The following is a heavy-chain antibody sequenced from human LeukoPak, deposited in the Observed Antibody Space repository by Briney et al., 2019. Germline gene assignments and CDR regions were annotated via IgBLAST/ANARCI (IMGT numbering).Heavy chain of an antibody. V-gene: IGHV1-69*02. D-gene: IGHD1-26*01. CDR2: IIPILGIA. J-gene: IGHJ4*02. Sequence: SVKVSCKASGGTFSSYTISWVRQAPGQGLEWMGRIIPILGIANYAQKFQGRVTITADKSTSTAYMELSGLRSEDTAVYYCARVGLVGATLIDYWGQGTLVTVSS. CDR1: GGTFSSYT. CDR3: ARVGLVGATLIDY.